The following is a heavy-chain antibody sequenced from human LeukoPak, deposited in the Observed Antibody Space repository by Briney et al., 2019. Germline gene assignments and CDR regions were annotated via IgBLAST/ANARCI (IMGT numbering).Heavy chain of an antibody. CDR3: ARAGCSSTSCYSDY. CDR2: INPNSGGT. J-gene: IGHJ4*02. Sequence: ASVKVSCKASGYTFTGYYMHWVRQAPGQRLEWMGWINPNSGGTNYAQKFQGRVSMTRDTSISTAYMELSRLRSDDTAVYYCARAGCSSTSCYSDYWGQGTLVTVSS. CDR1: GYTFTGYY. V-gene: IGHV1-2*02. D-gene: IGHD2-2*01.